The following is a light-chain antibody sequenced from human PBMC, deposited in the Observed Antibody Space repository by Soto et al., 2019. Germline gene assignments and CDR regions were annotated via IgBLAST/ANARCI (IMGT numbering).Light chain of an antibody. J-gene: IGKJ4*01. CDR1: QNIRSN. CDR3: QQYNNWLLT. CDR2: GAS. V-gene: IGKV3-15*01. Sequence: RVMRQSPATLSVSPGERATFSCSASQNIRSNLAWYQQKPGHVPRRLIYGASTRATCVPARFSGSGSVAKFILTISSLQSEDFAIYYCQQYNNWLLTFGGGTKVDIK.